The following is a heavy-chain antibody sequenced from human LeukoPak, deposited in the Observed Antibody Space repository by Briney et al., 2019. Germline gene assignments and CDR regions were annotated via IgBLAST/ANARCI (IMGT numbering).Heavy chain of an antibody. J-gene: IGHJ4*02. CDR2: ISSSSSYI. CDR3: ARAKIFDWLFDY. CDR1: GFTFSSYS. V-gene: IGHV3-21*01. D-gene: IGHD3-9*01. Sequence: GGSLRLSCAASGFTFSSYSMNWVRQAPGKGLEWVSSISSSSSYIYYADSVKGRFTISRDNAKNSLYLQMNSLRAEDTAVYYCARAKIFDWLFDYWGQRTLVTVSS.